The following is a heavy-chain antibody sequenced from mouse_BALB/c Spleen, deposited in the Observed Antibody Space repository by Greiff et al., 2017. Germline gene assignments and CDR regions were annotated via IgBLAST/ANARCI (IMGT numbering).Heavy chain of an antibody. CDR3: ARLILRSYYAMDY. Sequence: QVQLQQSGAELMKPGASVKISCKATGYTFSSYWIEWVKQRPGHGLEWIGEILPGSGSTNYNEKFKGKATFTADTSSNTAYMQLSSLTSEDSAVYYCARLILRSYYAMDYWGQGTSVTVSS. V-gene: IGHV1-9*01. D-gene: IGHD1-1*01. J-gene: IGHJ4*01. CDR1: GYTFSSYW. CDR2: ILPGSGST.